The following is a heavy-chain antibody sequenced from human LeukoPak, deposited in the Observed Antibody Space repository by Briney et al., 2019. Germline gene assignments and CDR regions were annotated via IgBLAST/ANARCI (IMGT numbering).Heavy chain of an antibody. CDR2: IYYSGST. Sequence: PSETLSLTCTVSGGSVSSGSYYWSWIRQPPGKGLEWIGYIYYSGSTNYNPSLKSRVTISVDTSKNQFSLKLSSVTAADTAVYYCARVPLGAGSRYYERTPYGMDVWGQGTTVTVSS. CDR1: GGSVSSGSYY. J-gene: IGHJ6*02. V-gene: IGHV4-61*01. CDR3: ARVPLGAGSRYYERTPYGMDV. D-gene: IGHD6-13*01.